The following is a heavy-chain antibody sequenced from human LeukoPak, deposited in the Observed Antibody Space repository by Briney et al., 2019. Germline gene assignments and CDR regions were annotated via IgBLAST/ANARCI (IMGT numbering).Heavy chain of an antibody. J-gene: IGHJ5*02. CDR3: ARGGCSGGSCYPPTNWFDP. V-gene: IGHV1-69*04. Sequence: SVKVSCKASGGTFSSYAISWVRQAPGQGLEWMGRIIPILGIANYAQKFQGRVTITADKSTSTAYMELSSLRSEDTAVYYCARGGCSGGSCYPPTNWFDPWGQGTLVTVSS. CDR1: GGTFSSYA. D-gene: IGHD2-15*01. CDR2: IIPILGIA.